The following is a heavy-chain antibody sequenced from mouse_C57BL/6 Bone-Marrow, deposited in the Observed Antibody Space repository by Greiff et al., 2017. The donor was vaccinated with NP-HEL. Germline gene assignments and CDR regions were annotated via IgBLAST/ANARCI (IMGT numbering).Heavy chain of an antibody. CDR2: ISYDGSN. V-gene: IGHV3-6*01. D-gene: IGHD1-1*01. CDR1: GYSITSGYY. Sequence: VQLQQSGPGLVKPSQSLSLTCSVTGYSITSGYYWNWIRQFPGNKLEWMGYISYDGSNNYNPSLKNRISITRDTSKNQFFLKLNSVTTEDTATYYCAYYYGSSYPFDYWGQGTTLTVSS. J-gene: IGHJ2*01. CDR3: AYYYGSSYPFDY.